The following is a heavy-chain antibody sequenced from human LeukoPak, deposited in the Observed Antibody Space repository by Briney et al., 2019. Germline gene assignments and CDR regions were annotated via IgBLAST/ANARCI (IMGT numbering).Heavy chain of an antibody. J-gene: IGHJ3*02. CDR2: ITSSGGTT. V-gene: IGHV3-64*04. CDR1: GFTFSTSA. Sequence: GGSLRLSCSASGFTFSTSAMHWVRQAPGKGLEYVSAITSSGGTTFYADSVKGRFTISRDNAKNSLYLQMNSLRAEDTAAYYCARTRAGSVDIWGQGTMVTVSS. D-gene: IGHD6-13*01. CDR3: ARTRAGSVDI.